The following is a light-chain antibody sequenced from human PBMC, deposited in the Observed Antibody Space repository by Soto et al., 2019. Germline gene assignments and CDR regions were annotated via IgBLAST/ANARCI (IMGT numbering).Light chain of an antibody. CDR3: QRDYRYLT. J-gene: IGKJ2*01. V-gene: IGKV1-5*03. CDR1: QSSADA. CDR2: KAS. Sequence: DIQMTQSPSTLSASVGDRVTVTGRASQSSADALAWYQQKPGKAPNLLISKASTLESGVPSRFSGSGSGTELTITISGLQADDFTTYYCQRDYRYLTFGGGTKLEI.